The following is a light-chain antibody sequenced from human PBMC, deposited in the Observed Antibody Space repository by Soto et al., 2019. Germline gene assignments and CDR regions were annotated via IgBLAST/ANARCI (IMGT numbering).Light chain of an antibody. V-gene: IGKV3-20*01. CDR2: GAS. CDR3: HQYGSTPFT. Sequence: EIVLTQSPGTLSLSPGDRATLSCRACQSVSTNYLAWYQQSLGQAPRLLIYGASSRATGIPDRFSGNGSGTDFTLTISRLEPEDFAVYYCHQYGSTPFTFGPGTKVDIK. CDR1: QSVSTNY. J-gene: IGKJ3*01.